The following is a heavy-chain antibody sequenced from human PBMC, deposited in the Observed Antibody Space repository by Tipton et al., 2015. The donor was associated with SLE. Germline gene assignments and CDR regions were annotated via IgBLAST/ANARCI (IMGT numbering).Heavy chain of an antibody. CDR2: INHSGST. D-gene: IGHD3/OR15-3a*01. Sequence: TLSLTCAVYGGSFSGYYWNWIRQPPGKGLEWIGEINHSGSTNYNPSPKSRVTISVDTSKNQFSLKLSSVTAADTAVYYCARAPGLDRDYYYYYYMDVWGKGTTVTASS. CDR3: ARAPGLDRDYYYYYYMDV. V-gene: IGHV4-34*01. J-gene: IGHJ6*03. CDR1: GGSFSGYY.